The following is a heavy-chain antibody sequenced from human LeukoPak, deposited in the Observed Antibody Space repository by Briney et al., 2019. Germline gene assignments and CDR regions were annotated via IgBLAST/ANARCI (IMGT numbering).Heavy chain of an antibody. D-gene: IGHD4-17*01. CDR3: AITTPDYGDYSSWYFDY. V-gene: IGHV1-18*01. Sequence: ASVKVSCKASGYTFTSYGISWVRQAPGQGLEWMGWISAYNGNTNYAQKLQGRVTMTTDTSTSTAYMELRSLRSDDTAVYYRAITTPDYGDYSSWYFDYWGQGTLVTVSS. J-gene: IGHJ4*02. CDR2: ISAYNGNT. CDR1: GYTFTSYG.